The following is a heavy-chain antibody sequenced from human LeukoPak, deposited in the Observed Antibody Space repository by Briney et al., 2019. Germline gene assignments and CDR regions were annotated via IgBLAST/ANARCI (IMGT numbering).Heavy chain of an antibody. CDR3: ARDIVVVPAENDAFDI. D-gene: IGHD2-2*01. CDR1: GYSFTGYY. CDR2: INPNSGGT. J-gene: IGHJ3*02. V-gene: IGHV1-2*02. Sequence: GSVKVSCKASGYSFTGYYMHWVRQAPGQGLEWMGWINPNSGGTNYAQKFQDRVTLTRDTSISTAYMELSRLRSDDTAVYYCARDIVVVPAENDAFDIWGQGTMVTVSS.